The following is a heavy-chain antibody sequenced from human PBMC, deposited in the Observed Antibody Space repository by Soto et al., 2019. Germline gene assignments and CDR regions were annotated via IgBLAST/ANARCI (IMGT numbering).Heavy chain of an antibody. CDR1: GFTFSSYW. CDR2: INSDGSST. V-gene: IGHV3-74*01. CDR3: AREPYYYGSGSYLGMDV. D-gene: IGHD3-10*01. J-gene: IGHJ6*02. Sequence: PGGSLRLSCAASGFTFSSYWMHWVRQAPGKGLVWVSRINSDGSSTSYADSVKGRFTISRDNAKNTLYLQMNSLRAEDTAVYYCAREPYYYGSGSYLGMDVWGQGTTVTVYS.